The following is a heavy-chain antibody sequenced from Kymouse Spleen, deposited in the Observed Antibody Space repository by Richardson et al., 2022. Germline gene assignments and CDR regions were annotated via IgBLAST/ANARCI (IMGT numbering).Heavy chain of an antibody. D-gene: IGHD2-8*01. CDR2: INPSGGST. CDR1: GYTFTSYY. J-gene: IGHJ6*02. Sequence: QVQLVQSGAEVKKPGASVKVSCKASGYTFTSYYMHWVRQAPGQGLEWMGIINPSGGSTSYAQKFQGRVTMTRDTSTSTVYMELSSLRSEDTAVYYCAREDCTNGVCLYYYYYGMDVWGQGTTVTVSS. V-gene: IGHV1-46*03. CDR3: AREDCTNGVCLYYYYYGMDV.